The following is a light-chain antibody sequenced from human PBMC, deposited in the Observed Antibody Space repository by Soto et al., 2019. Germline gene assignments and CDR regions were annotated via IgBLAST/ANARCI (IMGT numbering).Light chain of an antibody. Sequence: EVVLTQSPGTLSLCPGERVTLSCRASQTVTNDYLAWYQQKDGQAPRLLIYDASTRATGVPDRFSGSGSGPEYTLTITRLEPEDFAVYSCQQYGFSPISFGQGTRLEIK. V-gene: IGKV3-20*01. CDR1: QTVTNDY. CDR2: DAS. CDR3: QQYGFSPIS. J-gene: IGKJ5*01.